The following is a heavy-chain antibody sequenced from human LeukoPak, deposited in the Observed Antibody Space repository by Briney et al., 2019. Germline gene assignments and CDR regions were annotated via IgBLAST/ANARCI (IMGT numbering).Heavy chain of an antibody. V-gene: IGHV3-7*04. Sequence: GGSLRLSCAASGFTFSNYWMSWIRQAPGKGLQWVANIKQDGSEKYYVDSVKGRFTISRDNAKNSLYLQMNSLRAEDTAVYYCARGQGCGYWGQGTLVTVSS. J-gene: IGHJ4*02. D-gene: IGHD2-21*01. CDR2: IKQDGSEK. CDR3: ARGQGCGY. CDR1: GFTFSNYW.